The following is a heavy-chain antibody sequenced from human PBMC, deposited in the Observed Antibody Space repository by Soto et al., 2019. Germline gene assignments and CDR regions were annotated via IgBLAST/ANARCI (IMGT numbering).Heavy chain of an antibody. D-gene: IGHD3-10*01. CDR1: VFTVNSNY. CDR2: IYSSGST. J-gene: IGHJ6*02. V-gene: IGHV3-53*01. Sequence: GSLRLSGAASVFTVNSNYMSWVRQAPGKGLEWVSVIYSSGSTYYADSVKGRFTISRDNSKNTLYLQMNSLTAEDTAVYYCARDFGDGMDVWGQGTTVTVSS. CDR3: ARDFGDGMDV.